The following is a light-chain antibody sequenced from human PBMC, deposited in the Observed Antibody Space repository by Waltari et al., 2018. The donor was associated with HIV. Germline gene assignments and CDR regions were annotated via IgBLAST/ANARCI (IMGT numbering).Light chain of an antibody. CDR1: SSDLGLYNL. V-gene: IGLV2-23*02. CDR3: CSYAGDSNYV. CDR2: EVN. J-gene: IGLJ1*01. Sequence: QSALTQPASVSGSLGQSISISCSGSSSDLGLYNLVSWYQVSPGKAPKLIIHEVNKWPSGVSDRFSGSKSGKTASLTISGLQTEDEADYYCCSYAGDSNYVFGTGTKVTVL.